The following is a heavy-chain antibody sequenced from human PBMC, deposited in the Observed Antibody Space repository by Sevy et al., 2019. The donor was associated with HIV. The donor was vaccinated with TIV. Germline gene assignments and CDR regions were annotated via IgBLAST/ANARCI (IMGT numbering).Heavy chain of an antibody. CDR3: ARAPPVVVVPGAPSWFDP. J-gene: IGHJ5*02. CDR2: INHSGST. Sequence: SETLSLTCPVYGGSFSGYYWNWIRQSPGKGLEWIGEINHSGSTHYNPSLKSRVTISVDTSKNQFSLRLNSVTAADTAVYYCARAPPVVVVPGAPSWFDPWGQGTLVTVSS. D-gene: IGHD2-2*01. V-gene: IGHV4-34*01. CDR1: GGSFSGYY.